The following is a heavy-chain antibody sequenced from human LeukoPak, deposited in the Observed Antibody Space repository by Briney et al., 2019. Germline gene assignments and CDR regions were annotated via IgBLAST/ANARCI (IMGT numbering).Heavy chain of an antibody. CDR3: ARWLHDPEYYFDY. Sequence: NLGESLKISCKGSGYSFTSYWIGWVRQMPGKGLEWMGIIYPGDSDTRYSPSFQGQVTISADKSISTAYLQWSSLKASDTAMYYCARWLHDPEYYFDYWGQGTLVTVSS. V-gene: IGHV5-51*01. CDR2: IYPGDSDT. J-gene: IGHJ4*02. D-gene: IGHD5-24*01. CDR1: GYSFTSYW.